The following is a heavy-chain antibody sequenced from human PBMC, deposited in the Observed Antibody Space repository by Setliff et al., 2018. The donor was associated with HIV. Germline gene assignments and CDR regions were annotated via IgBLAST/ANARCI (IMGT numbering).Heavy chain of an antibody. CDR3: ARGRSSWSGGPNDAFNI. Sequence: SETLSLTCTVSGGSITSGGYYWNWIRQHPGEGLEWIGHIYSSGSTFYNPSLKSRVSIFIDTSKKEISLELRSVTAADTAVYYCARGRSSWSGGPNDAFNIWGQGTMVTVSS. CDR1: GGSITSGGYY. V-gene: IGHV4-31*03. CDR2: IYSSGST. D-gene: IGHD6-13*01. J-gene: IGHJ3*02.